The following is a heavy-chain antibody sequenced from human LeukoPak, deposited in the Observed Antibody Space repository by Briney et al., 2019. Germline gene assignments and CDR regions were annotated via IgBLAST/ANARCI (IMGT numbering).Heavy chain of an antibody. D-gene: IGHD6-19*01. CDR3: AKLPVAVAGIAFYC. CDR2: ISGSGGST. CDR1: GNYW. V-gene: IGHV3-23*01. J-gene: IGHJ4*02. Sequence: GGSLRLSCAASGNYWMNWARQAPGKGLEWVSGISGSGGSTYYADSVKGRFTISRDNSKNTLYLQMNSLRAEDTAVYYCAKLPVAVAGIAFYCWGQGTLVTVSS.